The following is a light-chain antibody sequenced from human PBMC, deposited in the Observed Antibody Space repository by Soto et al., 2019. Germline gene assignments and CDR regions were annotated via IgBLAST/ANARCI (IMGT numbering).Light chain of an antibody. CDR2: DVS. J-gene: IGLJ1*01. CDR3: CSYAGGPYV. CDR1: SSDVGGYNY. V-gene: IGLV2-11*01. Sequence: QSALTQPRSVSGSPGQSVTISCTGTSSDVGGYNYVSWYQQHPGKAPKLMIYDVSERPSGVPDRFSGSKSGNAASLTISGLHTEDEADYYCCSYAGGPYVFGTGTKLTVL.